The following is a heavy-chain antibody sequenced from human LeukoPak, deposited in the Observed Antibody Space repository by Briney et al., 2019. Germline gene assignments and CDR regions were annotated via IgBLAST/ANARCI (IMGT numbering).Heavy chain of an antibody. D-gene: IGHD3-22*01. Sequence: GGSLRLSCAASGFTFSTYGMSWVRQAPGKGLEWVSGISGSGGSTYYADSVKGRFTISRDNSKNTLYLQMNSLRAEDTAVYYCARDTVYYDSSGYDPNYFDYWGQGTLVTVSS. V-gene: IGHV3-23*01. CDR2: ISGSGGST. CDR3: ARDTVYYDSSGYDPNYFDY. CDR1: GFTFSTYG. J-gene: IGHJ4*02.